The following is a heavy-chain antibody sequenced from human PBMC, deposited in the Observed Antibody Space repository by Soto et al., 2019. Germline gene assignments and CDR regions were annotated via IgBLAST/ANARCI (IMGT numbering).Heavy chain of an antibody. CDR3: ARARGWSLFDY. Sequence: EVQLVESGGGLVQPGGSLRLSCAASGFTFSSYWMYWVRQAPGKGLVWVSRTNSDGSDTSYADSVKGRFTISRDNAKNTLYLQMNSLRAEDTAVYYWARARGWSLFDYWGPGTLVTVSS. D-gene: IGHD6-19*01. V-gene: IGHV3-74*01. CDR2: TNSDGSDT. J-gene: IGHJ4*02. CDR1: GFTFSSYW.